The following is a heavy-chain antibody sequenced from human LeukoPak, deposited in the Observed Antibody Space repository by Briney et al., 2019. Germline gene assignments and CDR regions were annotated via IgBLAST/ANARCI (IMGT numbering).Heavy chain of an antibody. D-gene: IGHD4-17*01. CDR1: GFTFSSCA. CDR2: LSASGGST. CDR3: AKKAEAFGDSVTQH. V-gene: IGHV3-23*01. Sequence: PGGSLRLSCAASGFTFSSCAMSWVRQAPGKGLEWVSVLSASGGSTYYGDSVKGRFTISRDNSKNTLYLQMNSLRAEDTAVYYCAKKAEAFGDSVTQHWGQGTLVTVPS. J-gene: IGHJ1*01.